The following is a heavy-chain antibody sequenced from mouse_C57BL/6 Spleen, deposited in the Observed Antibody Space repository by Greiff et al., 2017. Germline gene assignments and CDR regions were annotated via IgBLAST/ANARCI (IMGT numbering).Heavy chain of an antibody. CDR1: GYTFTDYE. Sequence: VQLQQSGAELVRPGASVTLSCKASGYTFTDYELHWVKQTPVHGLEWIGAIDPETGGTAYNQKFKGKAILTADKSSSTAYLELRSLTSEDSAVSYCTILQSAMAYWGQGTSVTVSS. CDR3: TILQSAMAY. J-gene: IGHJ4*01. V-gene: IGHV1-15*01. CDR2: IDPETGGT.